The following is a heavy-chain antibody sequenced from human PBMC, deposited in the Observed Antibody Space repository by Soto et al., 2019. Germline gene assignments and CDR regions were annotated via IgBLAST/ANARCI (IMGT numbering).Heavy chain of an antibody. J-gene: IGHJ4*02. CDR1: GYTFTSYA. D-gene: IGHD5-18*01. V-gene: IGHV1-3*01. CDR3: ATFHSYGYF. Sequence: VSVKVSCKASGYTFTSYAMHWVRQAPGQRLEWMGWINAGNGDTKYSQKFQGRVTITRDTSARTAYMELSSLGSEDTAVYYCATFHSYGYFWGQGTLVTVSS. CDR2: INAGNGDT.